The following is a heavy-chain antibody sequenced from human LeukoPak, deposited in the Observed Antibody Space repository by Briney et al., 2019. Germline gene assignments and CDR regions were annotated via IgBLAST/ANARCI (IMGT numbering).Heavy chain of an antibody. CDR2: ISYDVSHK. D-gene: IGHD2-8*01. CDR1: GFTFSKYA. J-gene: IGHJ5*02. CDR3: ARDQLHCSDGTCSAHNWFDP. Sequence: GGSLRLSCAPSGFTFSKYAFYSVREAPGRGVEWEAIISYDVSHKYYADSVKGRFSISRDNSNNTFLLQMNSLRPADTAVYYCARDQLHCSDGTCSAHNWFDPWGQGTLVTVSS. V-gene: IGHV3-30-3*01.